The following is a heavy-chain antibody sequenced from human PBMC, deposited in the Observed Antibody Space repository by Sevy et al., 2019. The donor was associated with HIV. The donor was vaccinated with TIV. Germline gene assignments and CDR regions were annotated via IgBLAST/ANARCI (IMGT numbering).Heavy chain of an antibody. CDR1: GYTFTGYY. CDR3: ARPTGTEGEFDY. CDR2: INPNSGGT. Sequence: ASVKVSCKASGYTFTGYYIHWVRQAPGQGLEWMGWINPNSGGTNYAQKFQGRVTMTRDTSISTAYMELSRLRSDDTAVYYCARPTGTEGEFDYWGQGTLVTVSS. D-gene: IGHD1-1*01. V-gene: IGHV1-2*02. J-gene: IGHJ4*02.